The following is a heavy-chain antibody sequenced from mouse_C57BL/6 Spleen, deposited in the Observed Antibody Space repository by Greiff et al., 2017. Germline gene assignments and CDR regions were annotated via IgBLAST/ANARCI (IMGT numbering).Heavy chain of an antibody. CDR1: GYTFTSYW. V-gene: IGHV1-52*01. Sequence: QVQLQQPGAELVRPGSSVKLSCKASGYTFTSYWMHWVKQRPIQGLEWIGNIDPSDSETHYNQKFKDKATLTVDKAASTAYMQLRSLTSGDSAVYYCARGEERQLGYYAMDYWGQGTSVTVSS. J-gene: IGHJ4*01. CDR2: IDPSDSET. D-gene: IGHD3-2*01. CDR3: ARGEERQLGYYAMDY.